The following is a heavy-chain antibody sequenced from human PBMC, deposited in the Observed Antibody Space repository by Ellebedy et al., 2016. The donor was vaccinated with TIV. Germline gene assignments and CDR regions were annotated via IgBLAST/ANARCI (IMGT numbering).Heavy chain of an antibody. D-gene: IGHD4-23*01. Sequence: AASVKVSCKASGYTFTSYGISWVRQAPGQGLEWMGWISVYNGKTNYAQKLQGRVTMTTDTSTSTAYMELRSLRSDDTAVYYCARDPRGTTVVLPFDPWGQGTLVTVSS. J-gene: IGHJ5*02. CDR1: GYTFTSYG. CDR3: ARDPRGTTVVLPFDP. V-gene: IGHV1-18*01. CDR2: ISVYNGKT.